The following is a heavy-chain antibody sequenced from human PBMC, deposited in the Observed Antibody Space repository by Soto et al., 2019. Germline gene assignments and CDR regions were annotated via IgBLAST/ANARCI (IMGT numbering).Heavy chain of an antibody. CDR1: GNTHTIYF. V-gene: IGHV1-2*02. CDR3: ARGGSYYAH. Sequence: QEQLVQSGAEVKQPVASVRVSCKSSGNTHTIYFIHWRRQARGQGLVWLGWINSVSGGTNYASKFQGRVTMTRNTSTTTACMELSDLRSEDSAVYFCARGGSYYAHWGQGTLVTVS. J-gene: IGHJ4*02. D-gene: IGHD3-10*01. CDR2: INSVSGGT.